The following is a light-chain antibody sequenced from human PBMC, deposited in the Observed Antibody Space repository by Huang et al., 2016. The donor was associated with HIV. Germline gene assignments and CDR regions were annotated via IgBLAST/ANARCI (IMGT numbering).Light chain of an antibody. V-gene: IGKV3-11*01. J-gene: IGKJ4*01. CDR3: QQRSTWPLT. CDR1: QSISTY. CDR2: DAS. Sequence: EIVLTQSPATLSLSPGERATLSCRASQSISTYLAWYQQKPGQAPRLLIYDASNRTPGIPARFSGRGSGTDFTLSINSLEPEDFVTYYCQQRSTWPLTFGGGTKVET.